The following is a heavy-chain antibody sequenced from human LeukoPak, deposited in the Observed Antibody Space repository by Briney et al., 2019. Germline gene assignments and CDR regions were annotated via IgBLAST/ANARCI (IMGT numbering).Heavy chain of an antibody. CDR1: GFTFNNYA. V-gene: IGHV3-23*01. J-gene: IGHJ4*02. Sequence: PGGSLRLSCVASGFTFNNYAMSWVRQAPGRGLEWVSAITGSGTDTFHADSVKGRFTISRDNSESTLYLQMNSLRAEDTATYYCAKGSSSSRPYYFDYWGQGTLVTVSS. CDR3: AKGSSSSRPYYFDY. CDR2: ITGSGTDT. D-gene: IGHD6-6*01.